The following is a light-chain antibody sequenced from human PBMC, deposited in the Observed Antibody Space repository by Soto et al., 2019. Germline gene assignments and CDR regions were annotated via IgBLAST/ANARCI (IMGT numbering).Light chain of an antibody. CDR1: QSVSSY. V-gene: IGKV3-20*01. CDR2: RAS. CDR3: QQYGSSART. J-gene: IGKJ1*01. Sequence: ILFAQSPSTLSLSPGERATLSCRASQSVSSYLAWYQQRTGQPPRLLIYRASTRDTGIPARFSGRGSGTDCTLTLSSLEPEDVQVDDCQQYGSSARTFGQGTKVDI.